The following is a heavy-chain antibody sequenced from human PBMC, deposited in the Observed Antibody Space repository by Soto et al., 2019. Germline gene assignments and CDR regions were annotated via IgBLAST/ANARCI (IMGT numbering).Heavy chain of an antibody. J-gene: IGHJ3*02. CDR3: ARQLLRGATPNHDAFDI. CDR2: IYPGDSGT. V-gene: IGHV5-51*01. CDR1: GYSFTSYW. Sequence: PGESLKISCKGSGYSFTSYWIGWVRQMPGKGLEWMGIIYPGDSGTRYSPSFQGQVTISADKSISTAYLQWSSLKASDTALYYCARQLLRGATPNHDAFDIWGKGTMVTASS. D-gene: IGHD1-26*01.